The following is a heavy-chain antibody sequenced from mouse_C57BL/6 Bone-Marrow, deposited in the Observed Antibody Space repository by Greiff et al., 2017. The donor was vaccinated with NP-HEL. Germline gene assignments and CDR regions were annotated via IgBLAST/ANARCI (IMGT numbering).Heavy chain of an antibody. CDR1: GFSLSTSGMG. Sequence: QVTLKVSGPGILQSSQTLSLTCSFSGFSLSTSGMGVSWIRQPSGKGLEWLAHIYWDDDKRYNPSLKSRLTISKDTSRNQVFLKITSVDTADTATYYCARSEVYYYSSSPYYFDYWGQGTTLTVSS. J-gene: IGHJ2*01. CDR3: ARSEVYYYSSSPYYFDY. V-gene: IGHV8-12*01. D-gene: IGHD1-1*01. CDR2: IYWDDDK.